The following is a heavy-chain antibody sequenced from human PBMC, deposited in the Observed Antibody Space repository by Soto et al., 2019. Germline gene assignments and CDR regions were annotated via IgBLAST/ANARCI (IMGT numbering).Heavy chain of an antibody. J-gene: IGHJ4*02. V-gene: IGHV1-18*01. CDR1: GYTFTSYG. CDR3: ASSLLVGYGLEGESD. Sequence: QVQLVQSGAEVKKPGASVKVSCKASGYTFTSYGISWVRQAPGQGLEWMGWISAYNGNTNYAQKLQGRVTMTTDTATSTAKMELRSLRSDDTAVYYCASSLLVGYGLEGESDWGQGTLVTVSS. D-gene: IGHD5-18*01. CDR2: ISAYNGNT.